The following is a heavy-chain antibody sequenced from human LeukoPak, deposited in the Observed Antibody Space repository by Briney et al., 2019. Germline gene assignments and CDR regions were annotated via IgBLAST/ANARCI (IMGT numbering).Heavy chain of an antibody. D-gene: IGHD5-12*01. CDR3: AREAALRD. V-gene: IGHV3-48*04. CDR2: ISSSGTTV. J-gene: IGHJ4*02. Sequence: GGSLRLSCAASGFTFSRYSINWVRQAPGKGLEWISYISSSGTTVYYADSVKGRFTISRDNTKNSLYLQMNSLRAEDTAVYYCAREAALRDWGQGTLVTVSS. CDR1: GFTFSRYS.